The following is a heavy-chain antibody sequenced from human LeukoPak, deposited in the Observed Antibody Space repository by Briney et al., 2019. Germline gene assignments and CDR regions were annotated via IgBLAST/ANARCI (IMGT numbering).Heavy chain of an antibody. CDR2: ISYDGSNK. J-gene: IGHJ6*02. CDR3: ASGEVVPAAIDYYYGMDV. Sequence: GGSLRLSCAASGFTFSSYAMHWVRQAPGKGLEWGAVISYDGSNKYYADSVKGRFTISRDNSKNTLYLQMNSLRAEDTAVYYCASGEVVPAAIDYYYGMDVWGQGTTVTVSS. CDR1: GFTFSSYA. D-gene: IGHD2-2*02. V-gene: IGHV3-30*04.